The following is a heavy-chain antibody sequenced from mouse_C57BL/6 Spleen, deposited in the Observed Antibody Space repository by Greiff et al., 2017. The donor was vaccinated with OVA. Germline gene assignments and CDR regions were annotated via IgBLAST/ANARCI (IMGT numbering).Heavy chain of an antibody. CDR1: GYSFTDYY. CDR3: ARGGTWTRFDY. CDR2: INPNYGTT. V-gene: IGHV1-39*01. Sequence: VQLQESGPELVKPGASVKISCKASGYSFTDYYMNWVKQSNGKGLEWIGVINPNYGTTSYNQKFKGKATLTADQSSSTAYMQLNSLTSEDSAVYDCARGGTWTRFDYWGQGTLVTVSA. J-gene: IGHJ3*01.